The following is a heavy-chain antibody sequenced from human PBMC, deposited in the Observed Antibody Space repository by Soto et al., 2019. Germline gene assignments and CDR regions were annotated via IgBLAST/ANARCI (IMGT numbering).Heavy chain of an antibody. CDR2: IYYSGST. Sequence: SETMSLTCTVSGGSISSGGYYWSWIRKHPGKGLEWIGYIYYSGSTYYNPSLKSRVTISVDTSKNQFSLKLSSVTAADTAVYYCAVEGSGSYTYNWFDPWGQGTLVTVSS. CDR1: GGSISSGGYY. J-gene: IGHJ5*02. D-gene: IGHD3-10*01. V-gene: IGHV4-31*03. CDR3: AVEGSGSYTYNWFDP.